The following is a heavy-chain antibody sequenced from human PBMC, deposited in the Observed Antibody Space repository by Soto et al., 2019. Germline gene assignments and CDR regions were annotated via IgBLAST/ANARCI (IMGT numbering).Heavy chain of an antibody. V-gene: IGHV1-3*01. J-gene: IGHJ6*03. CDR3: ARDTGYCSGGSCFLYYMDV. CDR1: GYTFTSYA. D-gene: IGHD2-15*01. Sequence: VKVSCKASGYTFTSYAMHWVRQAPGQRLEWMGWINAGNGNTKYSQKFQDRVIVSRDTSASTAYMDLRSLRSEDTAVYYCARDTGYCSGGSCFLYYMDVWGKGTTVTVSS. CDR2: INAGNGNT.